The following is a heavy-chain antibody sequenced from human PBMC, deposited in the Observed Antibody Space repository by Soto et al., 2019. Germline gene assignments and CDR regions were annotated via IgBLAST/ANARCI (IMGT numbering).Heavy chain of an antibody. J-gene: IGHJ4*02. Sequence: GESLKISCKGSRYSFTTYWIAWVRQMPGKGLEWMGIIYPGDFDTRYSPSFQGQVTISADKSISTAYLQWSSLKASDTAMYYCARRLSPLDPYYFDYWGQGTLVTVSS. CDR1: RYSFTTYW. CDR3: ARRLSPLDPYYFDY. CDR2: IYPGDFDT. V-gene: IGHV5-51*01.